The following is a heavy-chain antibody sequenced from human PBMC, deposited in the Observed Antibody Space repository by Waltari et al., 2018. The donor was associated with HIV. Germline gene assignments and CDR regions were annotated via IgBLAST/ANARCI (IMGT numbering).Heavy chain of an antibody. D-gene: IGHD3-10*01. CDR1: GYTFSDYG. V-gene: IGHV1-18*01. Sequence: QIHLVQSGAEVKKPGASVKVSCKASGYTFSDYGIAWVRQAPGQGLEWMGWISGLSADRRNYAQKVQGRVTLSTDTSTTTAYMELRSLRSDDTAIYYCARGSLLGNWLDPWGQGTLVTVSS. CDR2: ISGLSADRR. CDR3: ARGSLLGNWLDP. J-gene: IGHJ5*02.